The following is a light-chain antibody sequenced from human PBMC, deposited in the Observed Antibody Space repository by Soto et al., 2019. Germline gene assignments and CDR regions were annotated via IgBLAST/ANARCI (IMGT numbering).Light chain of an antibody. CDR2: AAS. Sequence: EIVLMQSPGTLSLSPGERATLCCRASQSMTRTYIACYQKKPGQAPRLLIYAASIRAPGIPDKFSGTGAGTDYSLTIDRLEPEDAAVYYCHQYDNAPQTFGQGTKVDIK. V-gene: IGKV3-20*01. CDR3: HQYDNAPQT. CDR1: QSMTRTY. J-gene: IGKJ2*01.